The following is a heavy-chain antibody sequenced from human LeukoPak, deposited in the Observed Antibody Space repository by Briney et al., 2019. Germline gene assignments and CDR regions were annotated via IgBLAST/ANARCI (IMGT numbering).Heavy chain of an antibody. V-gene: IGHV4-4*02. D-gene: IGHD6-13*01. CDR2: IYYSGST. CDR1: GGSISSSNW. CDR3: ARIAAAGMAFDI. Sequence: SETLSLTCAVSGGSISSSNWWSWVRQPPGKGLEGSGSIYYSGSTYYNPSLKSRGTISVDTSNNQFSLKLSSVTAADTAVYYCARIAAAGMAFDIWGQGTMVTVSS. J-gene: IGHJ3*02.